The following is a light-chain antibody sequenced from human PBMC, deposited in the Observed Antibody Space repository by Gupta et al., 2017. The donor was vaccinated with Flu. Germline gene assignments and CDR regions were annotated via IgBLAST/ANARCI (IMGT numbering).Light chain of an antibody. CDR2: RKN. V-gene: IGLV7-43*01. Sequence: QTVVSQAPSLTVSPGGTVTPTCASSTGAVTSGYFPNWIQQKPGHAHSELIDRKNNTLSWTPARFSGSRHGGKAALTLSGVKTEDEDEYCCRLVYGGVHVFGGGTKLTVL. J-gene: IGLJ2*01. CDR1: TGAVTSGYF. CDR3: RLVYGGVHV.